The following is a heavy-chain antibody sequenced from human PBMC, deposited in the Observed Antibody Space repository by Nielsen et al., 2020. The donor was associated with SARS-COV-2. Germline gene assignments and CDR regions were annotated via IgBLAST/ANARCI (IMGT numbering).Heavy chain of an antibody. V-gene: IGHV3-33*01. D-gene: IGHD3-3*01. Sequence: GESLKISCAASGFTFSSYGMHWVRQAPGKGLEWVAVIWYDGRNKYYADSVKGRFTISRDNSKNTLYLQMNSLRAEDTAVYYCATPTIFGVVPIWGQGTMVTVSS. CDR3: ATPTIFGVVPI. J-gene: IGHJ3*02. CDR1: GFTFSSYG. CDR2: IWYDGRNK.